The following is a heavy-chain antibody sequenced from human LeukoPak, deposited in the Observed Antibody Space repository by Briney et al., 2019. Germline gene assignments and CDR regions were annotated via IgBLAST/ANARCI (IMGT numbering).Heavy chain of an antibody. CDR1: GGSISSYY. CDR3: ASRYRGGPDDY. J-gene: IGHJ4*02. D-gene: IGHD3-10*01. Sequence: SETLSLTCTVSGGSISSYYWSWIRQPPGKGLEWIGEINHSGSTNYNPSLKSRVTISVDTSKNQFSLKLSSVTAADTAAYYCASRYRGGPDDYWGQGTLVTVSS. V-gene: IGHV4-34*01. CDR2: INHSGST.